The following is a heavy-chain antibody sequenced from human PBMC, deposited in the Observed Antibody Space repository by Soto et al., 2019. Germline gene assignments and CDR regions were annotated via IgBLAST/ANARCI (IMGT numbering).Heavy chain of an antibody. V-gene: IGHV5-51*01. CDR1: GYSFTSYW. CDR3: ARPMGGTCFPRRNYFDY. Sequence: PGESLKISCKGSGYSFTSYWIGWVRQMPGKGLEWMGIIYPGDSDTRYSPSFQGQVTISADKSISTAYLQWSSLKASDTAMYYCARPMGGTCFPRRNYFDYWGQGTLVTVSS. CDR2: IYPGDSDT. D-gene: IGHD2-15*01. J-gene: IGHJ4*02.